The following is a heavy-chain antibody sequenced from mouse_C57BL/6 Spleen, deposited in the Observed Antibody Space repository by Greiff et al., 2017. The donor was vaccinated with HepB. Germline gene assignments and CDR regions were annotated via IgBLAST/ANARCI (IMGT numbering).Heavy chain of an antibody. CDR3: ESGAGEGYAMDY. J-gene: IGHJ4*01. CDR2: INPGDGDT. CDR1: GYAFSSYW. Sequence: QVQLQQSGAELVKPGASVKISCKASGYAFSSYWMNWVKQRPGKGLEWIGGINPGDGDTNYNGKFKGKATLTADKSSSTAYMQLSSLTSEDSAVYSCESGAGEGYAMDYWGQGTSVTVSS. V-gene: IGHV1-82*01.